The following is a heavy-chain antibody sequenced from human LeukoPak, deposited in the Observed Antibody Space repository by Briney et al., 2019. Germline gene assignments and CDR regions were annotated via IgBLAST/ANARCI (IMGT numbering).Heavy chain of an antibody. J-gene: IGHJ4*02. CDR1: GYTFTNYG. CDR3: ARDAVPTTTAGGIDY. Sequence: GASVKVSCKASGYTFTNYGISWVRQAPGQGLEWMGWISAYSGYTHYAQKIQGRVTVTTEASTSTAYMELRSLTSYDTAVYYCARDAVPTTTAGGIDYWGQGTLVTVSS. CDR2: ISAYSGYT. D-gene: IGHD4/OR15-4a*01. V-gene: IGHV1-18*01.